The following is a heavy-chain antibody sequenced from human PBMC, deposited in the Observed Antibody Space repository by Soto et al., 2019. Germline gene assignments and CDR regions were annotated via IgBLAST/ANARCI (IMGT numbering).Heavy chain of an antibody. J-gene: IGHJ4*02. CDR1: GGSFSGYY. D-gene: IGHD2-2*01. Sequence: PSETLSLTCAVYGGSFSGYYWSWIRQPPGKGLEWIGEINHSGSTYYNASLKSRLSISIDTSKNQFSLKLSSVTAADTAVYYCARHPVYATGWQIDYWGQGALVTVSS. V-gene: IGHV4-34*01. CDR3: ARHPVYATGWQIDY. CDR2: INHSGST.